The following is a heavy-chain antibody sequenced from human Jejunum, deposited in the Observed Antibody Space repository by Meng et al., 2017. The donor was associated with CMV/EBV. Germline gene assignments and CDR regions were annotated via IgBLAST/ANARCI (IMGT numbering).Heavy chain of an antibody. CDR3: ARVSDFYDSRGYLYDRSLDK. D-gene: IGHD3-22*01. CDR2: IKPDSGAT. J-gene: IGHJ4*02. V-gene: IGHV1-2*02. Sequence: IHWGRQAPGNGPEWMGLIKPDSGATNYAQNFRGRVTMTTDTSTTTAYMELSRLTSDDTAVYYCARVSDFYDSRGYLYDRSLDKWGQGTLVTVSS.